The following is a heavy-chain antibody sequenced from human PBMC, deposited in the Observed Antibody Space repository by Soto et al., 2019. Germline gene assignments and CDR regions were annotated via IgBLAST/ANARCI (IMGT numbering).Heavy chain of an antibody. J-gene: IGHJ4*02. CDR1: GLTFNSHA. D-gene: IGHD2-2*01. CDR2: ISYDGSNK. V-gene: IGHV3-30-3*01. Sequence: QVQLVESGGGVVQPGKSLRLSCAASGLTFNSHAMHWVRQAPGKGLEWVAVISYDGSNKYYADSVKGRFTISRDNSKNTLYLQMNSLRAEDTAVYYCARSPGDIVLVPTASDYWGQGTLVTVSS. CDR3: ARSPGDIVLVPTASDY.